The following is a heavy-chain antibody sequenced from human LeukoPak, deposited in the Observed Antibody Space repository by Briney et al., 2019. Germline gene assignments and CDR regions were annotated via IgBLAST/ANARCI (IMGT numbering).Heavy chain of an antibody. CDR3: AKKGGIAAAGMVYYFDY. CDR1: GFTFSSYA. D-gene: IGHD6-13*01. CDR2: ISGSGGST. V-gene: IGHV3-23*01. J-gene: IGHJ4*02. Sequence: PGGSLRLSCAASGFTFSSYALSWVRQAPGKGLEWVSAISGSGGSTYYADSVKGRFTISRDNSKNTLYLQMNSLRAEDTAVYYCAKKGGIAAAGMVYYFDYWGQGTLVTVSS.